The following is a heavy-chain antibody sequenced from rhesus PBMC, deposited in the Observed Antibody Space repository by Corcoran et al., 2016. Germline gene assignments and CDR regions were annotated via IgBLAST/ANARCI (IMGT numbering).Heavy chain of an antibody. CDR1: GYSISSGYY. CDR2: ISGSSGIT. D-gene: IGHD3-9*01. CDR3: AREYYEDDYGYYYPFDY. V-gene: IGHV4-99*02. Sequence: QVQLQESGPGLVKPSETLSLTCAVSGYSISSGYYWGWIRQPPGKGLEYIGYISGSSGITYYNPSLKSRVTISKDTSKTQFSLKLSSVTAADTAVYYCAREYYEDDYGYYYPFDYWGQGVLVTVSS. J-gene: IGHJ4*01.